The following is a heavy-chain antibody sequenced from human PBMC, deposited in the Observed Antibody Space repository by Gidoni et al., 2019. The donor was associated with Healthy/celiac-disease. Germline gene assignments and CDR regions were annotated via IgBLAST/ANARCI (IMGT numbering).Heavy chain of an antibody. CDR2: ISYDGSNK. J-gene: IGHJ4*02. D-gene: IGHD6-19*01. Sequence: APGKGLEWVAVISYDGSNKYYADSVKGRFTISRDNSKNTLYLQMNSLRAEDTAVYYCASSSIAVAGISEDPHFDYWGQGTLVTVSS. CDR3: ASSSIAVAGISEDPHFDY. V-gene: IGHV3-30-3*01.